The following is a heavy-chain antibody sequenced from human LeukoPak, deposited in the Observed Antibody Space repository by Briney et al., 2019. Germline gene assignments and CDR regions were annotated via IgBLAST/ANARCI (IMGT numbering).Heavy chain of an antibody. CDR3: AKDNGGDYYDSSGYYGGSAFDI. V-gene: IGHV3-23*01. CDR2: ISGSGVST. D-gene: IGHD3-22*01. J-gene: IGHJ3*02. CDR1: GFTFSSYV. Sequence: PGGSLRLSCAASGFTFSSYVMSWVRQAPGKGLEWLSVISGSGVSTYYADSVKGRFTISRDNSKNTVYLQMNSLRGEDTAAYYCAKDNGGDYYDSSGYYGGSAFDIWGQGTMVTVSS.